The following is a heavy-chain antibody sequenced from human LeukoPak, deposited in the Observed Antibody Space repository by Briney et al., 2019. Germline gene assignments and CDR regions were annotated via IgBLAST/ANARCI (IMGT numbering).Heavy chain of an antibody. CDR3: AKAIEGITGTTFDY. CDR2: ISGSGGST. V-gene: IGHV3-23*01. CDR1: GFTFSSYA. D-gene: IGHD1-20*01. Sequence: PGGSPRLSCAASGFTFSSYAMSWLRQAPGKGLEWVSAISGSGGSTYYAVSVKGRFTISRDNSKNTLYLQMNSLRAEDTAVYYCAKAIEGITGTTFDYWGQGTLVTVSS. J-gene: IGHJ4*02.